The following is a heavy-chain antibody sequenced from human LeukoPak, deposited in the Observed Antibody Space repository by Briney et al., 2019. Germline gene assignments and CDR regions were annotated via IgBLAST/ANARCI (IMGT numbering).Heavy chain of an antibody. CDR2: ISAYNGNT. CDR3: ARDRLWFGELSKPNDY. Sequence: ASVKVSCKASGYTFTSYGISWVRQAPGQGLEWMGWISAYNGNTNYAQKLQGRVIMTTDTSTSTAYMELRSLRSDDTAVYYCARDRLWFGELSKPNDYWGQGTLVTVSS. CDR1: GYTFTSYG. V-gene: IGHV1-18*01. J-gene: IGHJ4*02. D-gene: IGHD3-10*01.